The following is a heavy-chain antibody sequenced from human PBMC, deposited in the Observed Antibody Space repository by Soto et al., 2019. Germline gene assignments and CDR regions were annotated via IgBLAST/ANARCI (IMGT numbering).Heavy chain of an antibody. J-gene: IGHJ4*02. D-gene: IGHD4-4*01. Sequence: QVQLVQSGAEVKKPGASVKVSCKASGYTFISYDINWVRQATGQGLEWMGWMNPNTGDTGYAQKFQGRVNMTRNTSINTANLELSSLRSDDTAVYFCARGDGYSFDYWGQGTLVTVSS. CDR1: GYTFISYD. CDR3: ARGDGYSFDY. CDR2: MNPNTGDT. V-gene: IGHV1-8*01.